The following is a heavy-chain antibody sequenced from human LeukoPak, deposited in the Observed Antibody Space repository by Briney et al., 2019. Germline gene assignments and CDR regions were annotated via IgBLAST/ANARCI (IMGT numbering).Heavy chain of an antibody. V-gene: IGHV3-15*01. J-gene: IGHJ4*02. D-gene: IGHD6-13*01. CDR1: GFTFSDAW. CDR2: VKKRADGGST. Sequence: GGSLRLSCAASGFTFSDAWMNWVRQAPGKGLEWVGHVKKRADGGSTDYAAPVKGRFTISRDDSKTTLYLQMNSLKTEDTAVYYCTTGYSSSWYYWGQGTLVTVSS. CDR3: TTGYSSSWYY.